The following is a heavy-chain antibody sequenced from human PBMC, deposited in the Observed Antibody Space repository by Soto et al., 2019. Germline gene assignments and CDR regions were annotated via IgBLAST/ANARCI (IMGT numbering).Heavy chain of an antibody. V-gene: IGHV3-23*01. CDR3: AKAAAYHGSASYFPFVD. J-gene: IGHJ4*02. CDR1: GFSFSSYA. CDR2: ISGSGDNT. D-gene: IGHD3-10*01. Sequence: ESGGGLVQPGGSLRLSCAASGFSFSSYAMSWVRQAPGKGLEWVSSISGSGDNTYYVDSVKGRFTVSRDNSKNKLYLQMSSLIGEYTAVYKCAKAAAYHGSASYFPFVDWGLGTRVTVSS.